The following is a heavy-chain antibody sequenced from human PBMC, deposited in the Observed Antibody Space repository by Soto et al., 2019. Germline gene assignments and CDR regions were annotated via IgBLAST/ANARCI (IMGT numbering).Heavy chain of an antibody. CDR2: IYYSGST. V-gene: IGHV4-30-4*08. Sequence: PSETLSLTCTVSGGSVSSGSYYWSWIRQPPGKGLEWIGYIYYSGSTYYNPSLKSRVTISVDTSKNQFSLKLSSVTAADTAVYYCARAFDFWSGYWGFDPWGQATLVTVSS. CDR3: ARAFDFWSGYWGFDP. CDR1: GGSVSSGSYY. J-gene: IGHJ5*02. D-gene: IGHD3-3*01.